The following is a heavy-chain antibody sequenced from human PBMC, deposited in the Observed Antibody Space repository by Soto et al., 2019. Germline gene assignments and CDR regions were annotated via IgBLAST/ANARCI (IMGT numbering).Heavy chain of an antibody. Sequence: ASVTVSCKASGYTFTSYGISWVRQAPGQGLEWMGWISAYNGNTNYAQKLQGRVTMTTDTSTSTAYMELRSLRSDDTAVYYCARDLGGYSGYDATMDVWGQGTTVTVSS. J-gene: IGHJ6*02. CDR1: GYTFTSYG. CDR3: ARDLGGYSGYDATMDV. D-gene: IGHD5-12*01. CDR2: ISAYNGNT. V-gene: IGHV1-18*01.